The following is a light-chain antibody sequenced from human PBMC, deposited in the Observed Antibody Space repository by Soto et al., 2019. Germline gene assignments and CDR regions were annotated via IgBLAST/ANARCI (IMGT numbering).Light chain of an antibody. V-gene: IGLV7-46*01. CDR2: DTN. Sequence: QTVVTQESSLTVSPGGTVTVTCGSSTGAVTSGHWPYWFQQRPGQAPRTLIYDTNIKHSWTPGRFSGSLLGGKAALTLSGAQPEDEADYYCCLSHVGVVVFGGGTKLTVL. CDR1: TGAVTSGHW. J-gene: IGLJ2*01. CDR3: CLSHVGVVV.